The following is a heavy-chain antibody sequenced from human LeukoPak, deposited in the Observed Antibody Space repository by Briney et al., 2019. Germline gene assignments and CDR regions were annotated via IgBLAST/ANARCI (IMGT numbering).Heavy chain of an antibody. D-gene: IGHD3-3*01. CDR1: GYTFTGYY. V-gene: IGHV1-2*02. J-gene: IGHJ4*02. Sequence: ASVKVSCXASGYTFTGYYMHWVRQAPGQGLEWMGWINPNSGGTNYAQKFQGRVTMTRDTSISTAYMELSRLRSDDTAVYYCAASLRFLEWLYDYWGQGTLVTVSS. CDR2: INPNSGGT. CDR3: AASLRFLEWLYDY.